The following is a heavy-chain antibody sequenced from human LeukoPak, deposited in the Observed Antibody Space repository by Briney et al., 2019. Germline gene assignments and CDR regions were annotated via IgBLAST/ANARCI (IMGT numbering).Heavy chain of an antibody. V-gene: IGHV3-74*01. CDR3: ARAGPSSSWHQFDY. J-gene: IGHJ4*02. D-gene: IGHD6-13*01. CDR2: IRSDGSDA. CDR1: GFTFSDTW. Sequence: GGSLRLSCVASGFTFSDTWMHWVRQVPGKGLVWVSRIRSDGSDARYAESVKGRFTISRDNSKNTLYLQMNRLRAEDTAVYYCARAGPSSSWHQFDYWGQGTLVTVSS.